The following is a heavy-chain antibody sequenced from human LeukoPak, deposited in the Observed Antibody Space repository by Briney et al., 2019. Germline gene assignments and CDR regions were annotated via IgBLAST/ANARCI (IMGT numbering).Heavy chain of an antibody. CDR2: IYYSGST. D-gene: IGHD3-22*01. CDR1: GGSISSYY. V-gene: IGHV4-59*01. CDR3: AREVYYYDSSGRWFDP. J-gene: IGHJ5*02. Sequence: SETLSLTCTVSGGSISSYYWSWIRQPPATELERIGYIYYSGSTNYNPSLKSRVTISVDTSKNQFSLKLSSVTAADTAVYYCAREVYYYDSSGRWFDPWGQGTLVTVSS.